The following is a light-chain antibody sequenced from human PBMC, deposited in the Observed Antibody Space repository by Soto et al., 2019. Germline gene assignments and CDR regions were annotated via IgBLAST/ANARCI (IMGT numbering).Light chain of an antibody. V-gene: IGLV2-14*01. CDR1: SSDFDFYNY. CDR2: EVT. Sequence: QSALTQPASVSGSPGQSITFSCTGTSSDFDFYNYVSWYQHHPGKAPNLLISEVTNRPSGVSYRFSGSKSGNTASLTISGLQTEDEADYYCSSYTTSSTPVLFGGGTKLTVL. J-gene: IGLJ2*01. CDR3: SSYTTSSTPVL.